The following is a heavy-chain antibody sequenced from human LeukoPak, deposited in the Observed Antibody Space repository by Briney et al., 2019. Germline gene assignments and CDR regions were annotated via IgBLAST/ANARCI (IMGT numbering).Heavy chain of an antibody. V-gene: IGHV1-69*13. J-gene: IGHJ4*02. CDR3: VREEVVIATPGGYFDY. CDR2: IIPIFGTA. D-gene: IGHD2-21*01. CDR1: GGTFSSYA. Sequence: SVKVSCKASGGTFSSYAISWVRQAPGQGLEWMGGIIPIFGTANYAQKFQGRVTITADESTSTAYMELSSLRSEDTAVYYCVREEVVIATPGGYFDYWGQGTLVTVSS.